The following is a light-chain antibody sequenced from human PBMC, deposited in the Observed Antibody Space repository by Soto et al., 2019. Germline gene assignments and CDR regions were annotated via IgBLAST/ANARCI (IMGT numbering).Light chain of an antibody. Sequence: EIVLTQSPATLSLSPGERATLSCRASQRVSSYLAWYQQKPGQALRLLIYGASNRPTGIPARFSGSGSGTDFTLTISSLEPEDFAVYYCQQYGSPGTFGQGTKVDIK. CDR3: QQYGSPGT. J-gene: IGKJ1*01. CDR1: QRVSSY. V-gene: IGKV3-11*01. CDR2: GAS.